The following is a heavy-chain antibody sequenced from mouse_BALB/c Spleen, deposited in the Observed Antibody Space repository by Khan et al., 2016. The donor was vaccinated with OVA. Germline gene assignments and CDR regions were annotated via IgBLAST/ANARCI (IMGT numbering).Heavy chain of an antibody. CDR1: GFTFSTYG. V-gene: IGHV5-6*01. CDR2: VSTGGHYT. D-gene: IGHD1-1*01. CDR3: ARLAYFYDREGFAY. J-gene: IGHJ3*01. Sequence: EVMLVESGGDVVKPGGSLKLSCAASGFTFSTYGMSWVRQTPDKRLEWVATVSTGGHYTYYPDTVKGRFTISRDNAKDTLYLQMSSLKSEDTAMFYCARLAYFYDREGFAYWGQGTLVTVSA.